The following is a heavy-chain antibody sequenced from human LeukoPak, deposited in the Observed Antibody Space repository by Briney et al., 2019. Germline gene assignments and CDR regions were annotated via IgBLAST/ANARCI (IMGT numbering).Heavy chain of an antibody. Sequence: GGSLRLSCAASGFTFSSYSMNWVRQAPGKGLEWVSSISSSSSYIYYADSAKGRFTISRDNAKNSPYLQMNSLRAEDTAVYYCASSSIVGATGRDYWGQGTLVTVSS. CDR1: GFTFSSYS. D-gene: IGHD1-26*01. CDR2: ISSSSSYI. V-gene: IGHV3-21*01. J-gene: IGHJ4*02. CDR3: ASSSIVGATGRDY.